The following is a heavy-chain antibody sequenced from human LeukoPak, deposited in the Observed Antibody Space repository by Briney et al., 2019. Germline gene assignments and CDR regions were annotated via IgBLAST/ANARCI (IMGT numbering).Heavy chain of an antibody. CDR2: ICYSGST. D-gene: IGHD1-26*01. CDR1: GGSISSSSYY. Sequence: SETLSLTCTVSGGSISSSSYYWGWIRQPPGKGLEWIGSICYSGSTYYNPSLKSRVTISVDTSKNQFSLKLSSVTTADTAVYYCAREVDSGSYYYYMDVWGKGTTVTVSS. CDR3: AREVDSGSYYYYMDV. V-gene: IGHV4-39*07. J-gene: IGHJ6*03.